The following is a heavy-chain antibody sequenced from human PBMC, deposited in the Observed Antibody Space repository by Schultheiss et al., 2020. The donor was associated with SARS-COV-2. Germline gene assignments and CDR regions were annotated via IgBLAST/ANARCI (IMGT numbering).Heavy chain of an antibody. CDR2: IIPIFGTA. J-gene: IGHJ4*02. D-gene: IGHD2-2*01. V-gene: IGHV1-69*13. CDR1: GGTFSSYA. Sequence: SVKVSCKASGGTFSSYAISWVRQAPGQGLEWMGGIIPIFGTANYAQKFQGRVTITADESTSTAYMELSSLRSEDTAVYYCARDHLGSTSVDYWGQGTLVTVSS. CDR3: ARDHLGSTSVDY.